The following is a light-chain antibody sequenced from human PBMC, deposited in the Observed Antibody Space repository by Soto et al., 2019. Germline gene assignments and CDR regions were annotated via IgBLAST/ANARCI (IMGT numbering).Light chain of an antibody. Sequence: EIVMTQSPATLSVSPGERATLSCRASQSVSSNLAWYQQKPGQAPRLLIYGASTRATGIPARFRGSESGTEFTLTISSLQSEDFAVYYCQQYNNWPPLTFGGETKVEIK. V-gene: IGKV3-15*01. CDR1: QSVSSN. CDR2: GAS. CDR3: QQYNNWPPLT. J-gene: IGKJ4*01.